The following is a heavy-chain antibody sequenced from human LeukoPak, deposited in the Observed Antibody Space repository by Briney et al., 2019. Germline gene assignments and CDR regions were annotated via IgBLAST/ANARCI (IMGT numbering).Heavy chain of an antibody. CDR3: ARGVRDYDILNY. D-gene: IGHD3-9*01. V-gene: IGHV4-34*01. Sequence: SETLSLTCVVYGGSFSGYYWSWIRQPPGKGLEWIGEINHSGSTNYNPSLKSRVTLSVDTSKNQFSLKLSSVTAADTAVYYRARGVRDYDILNYWGQGTLVTVSS. CDR2: INHSGST. CDR1: GGSFSGYY. J-gene: IGHJ4*02.